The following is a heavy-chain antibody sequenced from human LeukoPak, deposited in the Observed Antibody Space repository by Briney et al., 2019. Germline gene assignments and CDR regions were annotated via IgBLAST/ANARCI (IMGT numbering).Heavy chain of an antibody. CDR2: IYSSGTT. Sequence: PSETLSLTCTVSNGSIANHYWTWIRQPPGKGLEWIGYIYSSGTTNYNPSLESRVTISIDTSKNQFSLKLSSVTAADTAVYYCARDRGDGYNSGYFEYWGQGTLVTVSS. CDR3: ARDRGDGYNSGYFEY. J-gene: IGHJ4*02. D-gene: IGHD5-24*01. CDR1: NGSIANHY. V-gene: IGHV4-4*08.